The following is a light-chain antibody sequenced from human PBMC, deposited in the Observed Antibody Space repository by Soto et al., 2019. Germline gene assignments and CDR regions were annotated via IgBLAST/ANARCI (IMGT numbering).Light chain of an antibody. CDR3: QQYNSYSKT. Sequence: DIQMTQYPSTLSAFVEDRVTITCRASQSISSWLAWYQQKPGKAPKLLIYDASSLESGVPSRFSGSGSGTEFTLTISSLQPDDFATYSCQQYNSYSKTFGQGTKVDNK. CDR2: DAS. CDR1: QSISSW. V-gene: IGKV1-5*01. J-gene: IGKJ1*01.